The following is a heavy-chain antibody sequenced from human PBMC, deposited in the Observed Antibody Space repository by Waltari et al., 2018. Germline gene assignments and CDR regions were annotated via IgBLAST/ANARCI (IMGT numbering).Heavy chain of an antibody. CDR1: GFTFSSYA. CDR3: AKDQWPTHYYYYYGMDV. V-gene: IGHV3-23*01. CDR2: ISGSGGST. Sequence: EVQLLESGGGLVQPGGSLRLSCAASGFTFSSYAMSWVSQAPGRGLEWVSAISGSGGSTYYADSVKGRFTISRDNSKNTLYLQMNSLRAEDTAVYYCAKDQWPTHYYYYYGMDVWGQGTTVTVSS. D-gene: IGHD6-19*01. J-gene: IGHJ6*02.